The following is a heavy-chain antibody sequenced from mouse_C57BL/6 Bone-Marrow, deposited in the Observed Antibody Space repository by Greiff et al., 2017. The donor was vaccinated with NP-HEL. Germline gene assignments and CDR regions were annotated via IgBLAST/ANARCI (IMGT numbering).Heavy chain of an antibody. CDR1: GFPITSGYY. V-gene: IGHV12-3*01. D-gene: IGHD2-3*01. CDR3: AGDYDGYWYFDV. CDR2: ITHSGET. J-gene: IGHJ1*03. Sequence: QVQLQQSGPGLVKPSQSLFLTCSITGFPITSGYYWIWIRQSPGKPLEWMGYITHSGETFYNPSLQSPISITREPSKNQFFLQLNSVTTEDTAMYYCAGDYDGYWYFDVWGTGTTVTVSS.